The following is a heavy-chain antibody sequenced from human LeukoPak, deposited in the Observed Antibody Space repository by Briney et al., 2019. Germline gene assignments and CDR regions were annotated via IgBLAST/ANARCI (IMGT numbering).Heavy chain of an antibody. CDR2: INHSGST. CDR3: ARGGLSGYSYGYYFDY. J-gene: IGHJ4*02. V-gene: IGHV4-34*01. D-gene: IGHD5-18*01. Sequence: SETLSLTCAVYGGSFSGYYWSWIRQPPGEGLEWIGEINHSGSTNYNPSLTSRGTISVDTSKNQFSLKLSSVTAADTAVYYCARGGLSGYSYGYYFDYWGQGTLVTVSS. CDR1: GGSFSGYY.